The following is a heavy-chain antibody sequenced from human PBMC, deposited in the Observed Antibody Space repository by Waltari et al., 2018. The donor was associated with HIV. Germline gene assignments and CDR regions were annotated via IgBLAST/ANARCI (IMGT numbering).Heavy chain of an antibody. CDR2: IWYDGSNK. Sequence: QVQLVESGGGVVQPGRSLRLSCAAPGFTFSSNGMPWVRQAPGKGLERVAVIWYDGSNKYYADSVKGRFTISRDNSKNTLYLQMNSLRAEDTAVYYCARDLRRVRGGFDPWGQGTLVTVSS. CDR1: GFTFSSNG. CDR3: ARDLRRVRGGFDP. D-gene: IGHD3-10*01. V-gene: IGHV3-33*01. J-gene: IGHJ5*02.